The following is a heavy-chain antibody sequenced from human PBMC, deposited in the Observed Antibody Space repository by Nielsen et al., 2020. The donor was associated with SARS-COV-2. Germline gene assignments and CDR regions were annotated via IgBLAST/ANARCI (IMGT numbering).Heavy chain of an antibody. CDR3: ARLRAAANMIYFDY. CDR1: AYTFTSFA. D-gene: IGHD6-25*01. J-gene: IGHJ4*02. Sequence: ASVKVSCKASAYTFTSFAMHWMRQAPGQRLEWMGWINAGNGNTKYSQKFQGRVTLTRDTSASTAYMELSSLRSEDTAVYYCARLRAAANMIYFDYWGQGTVVTVSS. CDR2: INAGNGNT. V-gene: IGHV1-3*01.